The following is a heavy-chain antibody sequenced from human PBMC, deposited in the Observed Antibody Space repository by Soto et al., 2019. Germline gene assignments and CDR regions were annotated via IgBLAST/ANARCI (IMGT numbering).Heavy chain of an antibody. CDR2: IWYDGSNK. V-gene: IGHV3-33*01. CDR3: ARDLGGVAGTHIYYYGMDV. J-gene: IGHJ6*02. D-gene: IGHD6-19*01. CDR1: GFTFSSYG. Sequence: GGSLRLSCAASGFTFSSYGMHWVRQAPGKGLEWVAVIWYDGSNKYYADSVKGRFTISRDNSKNTLYLQMNSLRAEDTAVYYCARDLGGVAGTHIYYYGMDVWGQGTTVTV.